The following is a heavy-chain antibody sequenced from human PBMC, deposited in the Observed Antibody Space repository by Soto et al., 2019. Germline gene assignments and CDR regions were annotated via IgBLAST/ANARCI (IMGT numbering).Heavy chain of an antibody. J-gene: IGHJ4*02. CDR2: TIDSGGRS. CDR3: AKDKMEQWLVGGYYDY. Sequence: EVQLLESGGGLVQPGGSLRLSCAASGFTFSSHAMSWVRQAPGKGLEWVSSTIDSGGRSYHADSVRGRFTISRDNSKNTRYLQINSLRADDTAIYYCAKDKMEQWLVGGYYDYWGQGALVTVSS. CDR1: GFTFSSHA. V-gene: IGHV3-23*01. D-gene: IGHD6-19*01.